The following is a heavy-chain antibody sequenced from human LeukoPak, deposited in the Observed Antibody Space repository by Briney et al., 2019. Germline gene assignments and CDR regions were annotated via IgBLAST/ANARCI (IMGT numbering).Heavy chain of an antibody. CDR2: IYYSGST. CDR1: GFTFSSYW. D-gene: IGHD5-24*01. CDR3: AREVEMATTSFDY. J-gene: IGHJ4*02. Sequence: PGGSLRLSCAASGFTFSSYWMSWIRQPPGKGLEWIGSIYYSGSTYYNPSLKSRVTISVDTSKNQFSLKLSSATAADTAVYYCAREVEMATTSFDYWGQGTLVTVSS. V-gene: IGHV4-39*07.